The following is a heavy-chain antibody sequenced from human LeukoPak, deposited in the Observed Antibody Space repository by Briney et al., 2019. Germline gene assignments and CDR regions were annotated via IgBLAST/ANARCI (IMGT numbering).Heavy chain of an antibody. D-gene: IGHD3-3*01. CDR1: GYTFTSYY. Sequence: GASVKVSSKASGYTFTSYYMHWVRQAPGQGLEWMGIINHSGGSTSYAQKFQGRVTMTRDMSTSTVYMELSSLRSEDTAVYYCARGAGVLDYMDVWGKGTTVTISS. J-gene: IGHJ6*03. CDR2: INHSGGST. CDR3: ARGAGVLDYMDV. V-gene: IGHV1-46*01.